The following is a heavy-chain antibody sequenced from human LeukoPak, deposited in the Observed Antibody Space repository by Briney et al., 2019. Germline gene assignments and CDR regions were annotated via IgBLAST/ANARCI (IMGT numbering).Heavy chain of an antibody. V-gene: IGHV3-21*01. J-gene: IGHJ4*02. CDR2: ISSSSYI. Sequence: PGGSLRLSCAASGFTFSSYSMNWVRQAPGKGLEWASSISSSSYIYYADSVKGRFTISRDNAKNSLYLRMNSLRAEDTAVYYCARDPLRGYSGPEDYWGQGTLVTVSS. CDR1: GFTFSSYS. CDR3: ARDPLRGYSGPEDY. D-gene: IGHD5-12*01.